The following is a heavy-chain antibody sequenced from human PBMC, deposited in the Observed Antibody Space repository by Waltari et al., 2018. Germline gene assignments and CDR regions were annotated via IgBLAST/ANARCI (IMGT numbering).Heavy chain of an antibody. J-gene: IGHJ4*02. CDR1: GFMFSSYS. V-gene: IGHV3-21*06. D-gene: IGHD2-21*02. CDR3: AKEGLGGDRQFDH. Sequence: EVQLVESGGGLVQPGGSLRLSCVASGFMFSSYSMNWVRQAPGKGLEWVSSISGDNTYTYYSGSVKGRFTISRDNAKNSLFLQMNGLRDEDTAIYYCAKEGLGGDRQFDHWGQGTLVSVSS. CDR2: ISGDNTYT.